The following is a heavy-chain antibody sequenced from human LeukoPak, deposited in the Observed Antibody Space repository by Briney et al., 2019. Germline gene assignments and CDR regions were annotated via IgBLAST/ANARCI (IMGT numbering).Heavy chain of an antibody. J-gene: IGHJ4*02. Sequence: GGSLRLSCAASGFTFSAYSMNWVRQAPGKGLEWVSYISSSVSSSSVSTTHYADSVKGRFTISRDNAKNSLYLQMNSLRDEDTAVYYCARDPEALDYWGQGTLVTVSS. CDR1: GFTFSAYS. V-gene: IGHV3-48*02. CDR3: ARDPEALDY. CDR2: ISSSVSSSSVSTT.